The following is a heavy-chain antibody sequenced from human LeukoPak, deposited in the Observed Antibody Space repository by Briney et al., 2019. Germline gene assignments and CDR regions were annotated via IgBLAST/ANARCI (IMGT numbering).Heavy chain of an antibody. Sequence: GGSLRLSCAASGFTFSNAWMSWVRQAPGKGLEWVGRIKSKTDGGTTDYAAPVKGRFTISRDDSKNTLYLQMNSQKTEDTAVYDCTTDLLYIARNFDYWGQGTLVTVSS. CDR3: TTDLLYIARNFDY. CDR2: IKSKTDGGTT. V-gene: IGHV3-15*01. D-gene: IGHD2-2*02. J-gene: IGHJ4*02. CDR1: GFTFSNAW.